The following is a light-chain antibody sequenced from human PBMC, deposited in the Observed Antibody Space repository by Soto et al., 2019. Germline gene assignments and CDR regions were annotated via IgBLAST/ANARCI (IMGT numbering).Light chain of an antibody. Sequence: QSVLTQPASVSGSPGQSIAISGTGSSSDIGIYKYVSWYQQHPGKVPKLIIDEVTNRPSGVSNRFSGSKSGNTASLTISGLQAEDEADYYCSSYTTSSTRVFGPGTKLTVL. CDR1: SSDIGIYKY. J-gene: IGLJ1*01. CDR2: EVT. CDR3: SSYTTSSTRV. V-gene: IGLV2-14*01.